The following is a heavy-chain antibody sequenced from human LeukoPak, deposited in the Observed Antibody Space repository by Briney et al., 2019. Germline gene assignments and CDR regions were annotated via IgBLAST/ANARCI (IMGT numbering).Heavy chain of an antibody. J-gene: IGHJ3*02. D-gene: IGHD3-22*01. Sequence: ASVKVSCKASGYTLTSYGISWVRQAPGQGLEWVGWINSYNGNTNYAQKLQGRVTLTTDTSTSTAYMELNRLTFDDTAVYYCARVGAFDYDSSSPIKGAFDMWGQGTMVTVS. CDR2: INSYNGNT. CDR1: GYTLTSYG. CDR3: ARVGAFDYDSSSPIKGAFDM. V-gene: IGHV1-18*01.